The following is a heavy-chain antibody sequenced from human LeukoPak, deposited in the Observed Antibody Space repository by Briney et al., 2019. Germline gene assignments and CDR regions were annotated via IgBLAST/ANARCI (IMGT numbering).Heavy chain of an antibody. Sequence: SETLSLTCTVSGGSINDYYWTWIRQPPGKGLEWIGYIFHNGYTDYNPSLRSRVTISVDTPRNQFSLNVYSVTAADTAVYYCAKTSTFGRGYGIDVWGQGTTVTVSS. CDR3: AKTSTFGRGYGIDV. V-gene: IGHV4-59*08. CDR1: GGSINDYY. D-gene: IGHD3-10*01. CDR2: IFHNGYT. J-gene: IGHJ6*02.